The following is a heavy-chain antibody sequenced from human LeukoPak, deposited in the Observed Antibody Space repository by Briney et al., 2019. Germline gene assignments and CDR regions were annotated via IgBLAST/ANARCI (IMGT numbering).Heavy chain of an antibody. CDR3: AGPRGAYYVY. CDR2: INDRGIT. CDR1: GGPFSGYF. V-gene: IGHV4-34*01. Sequence: SETLSLTCAVSGGPFSGYFWNSIRQPPGKSLEWIGEINDRGITNYNPSLKSRVTISVDTSRNQFSLKLTSVTAVDTAVYYCAGPRGAYYVYWGQGTLVTVSS. J-gene: IGHJ4*02. D-gene: IGHD3-16*01.